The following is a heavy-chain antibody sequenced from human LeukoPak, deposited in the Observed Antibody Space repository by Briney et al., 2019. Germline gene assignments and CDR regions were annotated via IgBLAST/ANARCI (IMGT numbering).Heavy chain of an antibody. J-gene: IGHJ6*03. V-gene: IGHV3-9*01. CDR2: ISWNSGKI. Sequence: GRSLRLSCAASGFVFDDYAMHWVRQVPGKGLEWVSGISWNSGKIDYADSVKGRFTISRDNSKNTLYLQMNSLRAEDTAVYYCARVKAGYYYYMDVWGKGTTVTVSS. CDR1: GFVFDDYA. CDR3: ARVKAGYYYYMDV. D-gene: IGHD3-10*01.